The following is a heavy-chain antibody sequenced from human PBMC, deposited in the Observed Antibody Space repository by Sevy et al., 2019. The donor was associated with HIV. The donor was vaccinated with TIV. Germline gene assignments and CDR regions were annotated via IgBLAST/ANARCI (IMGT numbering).Heavy chain of an antibody. D-gene: IGHD1-20*01. V-gene: IGHV6-1*01. CDR2: TFYRSNWYK. CDR1: GDSVSSNNAA. Sequence: SETLSLTCAISGDSVSSNNAAWNWIRQSPSRGLEWLGRTFYRSNWYKDYAVSMKGRITINPDTSKNQLSLQLTSVTPEDTAVYYCARDGLTYGGMDAWGQGTTVTVSS. CDR3: ARDGLTYGGMDA. J-gene: IGHJ6*02.